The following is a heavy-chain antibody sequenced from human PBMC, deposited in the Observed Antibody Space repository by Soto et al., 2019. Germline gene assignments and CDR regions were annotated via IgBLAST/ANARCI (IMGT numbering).Heavy chain of an antibody. CDR3: ERGGSLDWYFDI. CDR1: GYTFTNYA. CDR2: INAGNGNT. D-gene: IGHD1-26*01. J-gene: IGHJ2*01. V-gene: IGHV1-3*01. Sequence: ASVKVSCKASGYTFTNYAMHWVRQAPGQRLEWMGWINAGNGNTKYSQKFQGRVTITRDTSASTAYMELSSLRSEDTAVYYCERGGSLDWYFDIWGRGTLVTVSS.